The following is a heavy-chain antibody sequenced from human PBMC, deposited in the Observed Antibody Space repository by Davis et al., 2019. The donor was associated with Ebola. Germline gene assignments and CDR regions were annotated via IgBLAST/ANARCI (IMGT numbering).Heavy chain of an antibody. D-gene: IGHD3-16*01. Sequence: SGPTLVKPTQTLTLTCTFAGFSLNTGGERVSWIRQAPGKALEWLAPIDWDDDKFYSTSLKTRLTISKDASKNQVVLTMTNLDPVDTGTYYCARLGDYYYVDVWGNGTTVTVSS. J-gene: IGHJ6*03. CDR2: IDWDDDK. CDR3: ARLGDYYYVDV. V-gene: IGHV2-70*04. CDR1: GFSLNTGGER.